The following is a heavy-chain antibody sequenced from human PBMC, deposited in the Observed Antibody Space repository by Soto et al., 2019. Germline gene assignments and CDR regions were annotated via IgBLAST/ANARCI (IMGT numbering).Heavy chain of an antibody. D-gene: IGHD2-2*01. V-gene: IGHV3-48*02. CDR1: GFTFSSYS. J-gene: IGHJ6*02. CDR2: ISSSSSTI. Sequence: GGSLRLSCAASGFTFSSYSMNWVRQAPGKGLEWVSYISSSSSTIYYADSVKGRFTISRDNAKNSLYLQMNSLRDEDTAVYYCARSGVYCSSTSCYLHYYYGMDVWGQGTTVTVSS. CDR3: ARSGVYCSSTSCYLHYYYGMDV.